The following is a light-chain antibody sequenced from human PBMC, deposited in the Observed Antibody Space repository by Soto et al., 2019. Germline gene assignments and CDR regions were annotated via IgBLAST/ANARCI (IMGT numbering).Light chain of an antibody. CDR1: SSDVGGYNY. V-gene: IGLV2-14*01. Sequence: QSALTQPASVSGSPGQSITISCTGTSSDVGGYNYVSWYQQHPGKAPKLMIYDVSNRPSGVSNRFSGSKSGNTASLTISGLQSEDEADYYCSLYTSSSTLYVLFGGGTKLTVL. CDR3: SLYTSSSTLYVL. CDR2: DVS. J-gene: IGLJ2*01.